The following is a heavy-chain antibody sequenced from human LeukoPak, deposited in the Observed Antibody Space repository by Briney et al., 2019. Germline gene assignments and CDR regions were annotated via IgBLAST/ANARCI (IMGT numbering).Heavy chain of an antibody. J-gene: IGHJ4*02. CDR3: AREGGCSSTSCYTEYDY. CDR2: ISYDGSNK. Sequence: GGSLRLSCAASGFTFSSYAMHWVRQAPGKGLEWVAVISYDGSNKYYADSVKGRFTISRDNSKNTLYLQMNSLRAEDTAVYYCAREGGCSSTSCYTEYDYWGQGTLVTVSS. V-gene: IGHV3-30-3*01. CDR1: GFTFSSYA. D-gene: IGHD2-2*02.